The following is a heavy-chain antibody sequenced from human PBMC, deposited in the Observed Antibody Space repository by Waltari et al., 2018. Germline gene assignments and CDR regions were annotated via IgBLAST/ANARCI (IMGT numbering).Heavy chain of an antibody. J-gene: IGHJ5*02. Sequence: QITLKESGPTLVKPTQTLTLTCTFSGFSLSTSGVGVGWIRQPPGKALEWLALIYWNDDKRYSPSLKSRLTITTDTSKNQVVLTMTSMDPVDTATYFCAHSRVVPAGNWFDPWGQGTLVTVSS. CDR1: GFSLSTSGVG. CDR2: IYWNDDK. D-gene: IGHD2-2*01. CDR3: AHSRVVPAGNWFDP. V-gene: IGHV2-5*01.